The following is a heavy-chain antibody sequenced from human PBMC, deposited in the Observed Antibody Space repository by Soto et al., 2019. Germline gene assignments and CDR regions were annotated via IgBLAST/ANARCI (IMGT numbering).Heavy chain of an antibody. Sequence: SVKVSCKASGGTFSSYAISWVRQAPGQGLEWMGGIIPIFGTANYAQKFQGRVTITADESTSTAYMELSSLRSEDTAVYYCARRDGGLTIFGVVDYYYYGMDVWGQGTTVTVSS. CDR3: ARRDGGLTIFGVVDYYYYGMDV. CDR2: IIPIFGTA. CDR1: GGTFSSYA. D-gene: IGHD3-3*01. J-gene: IGHJ6*02. V-gene: IGHV1-69*13.